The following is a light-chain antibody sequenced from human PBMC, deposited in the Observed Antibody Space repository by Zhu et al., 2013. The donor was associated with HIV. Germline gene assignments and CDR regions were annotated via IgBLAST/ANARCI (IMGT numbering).Light chain of an antibody. V-gene: IGKV1-16*01. J-gene: IGKJ2*01. CDR2: AAS. Sequence: DIHMTQSPSSLAASIGDKVTVTCRASQVIGNSLAWFQQKPGKAPKSLIYAASNLQSGVPSRFSATGSGTDFTLTISSLQSEDFATYYCQQFNNYPYTFGQGTKLEIK. CDR3: QQFNNYPYT. CDR1: QVIGNS.